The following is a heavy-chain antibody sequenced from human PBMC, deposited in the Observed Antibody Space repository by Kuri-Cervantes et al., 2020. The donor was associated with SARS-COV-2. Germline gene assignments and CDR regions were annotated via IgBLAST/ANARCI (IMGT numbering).Heavy chain of an antibody. Sequence: ASVKVSCKASGHTFTSYGISWVRQAPGQGLEWMGWISAYNGNTNYAQKLQGRVTMTRNTSISTAYMELSSLRSEDTAVYYCARFGSSRNNGPYFDLWGRGTLVTVSS. CDR2: ISAYNGNT. V-gene: IGHV1-18*01. D-gene: IGHD1/OR15-1a*01. CDR1: GHTFTSYG. J-gene: IGHJ2*01. CDR3: ARFGSSRNNGPYFDL.